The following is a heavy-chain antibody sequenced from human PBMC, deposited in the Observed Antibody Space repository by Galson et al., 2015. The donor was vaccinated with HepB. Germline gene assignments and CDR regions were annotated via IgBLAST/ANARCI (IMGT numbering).Heavy chain of an antibody. CDR3: TTDIVGAFGVPSV. Sequence: SLRLSCAASGFTFSNAWMNWVRQAPGKGLEWVGRIKSKTDGGTTDYAEPVKGRFTISRDDSKNTLYLQMNSLKTEDTAVYYCTTDIVGAFGVPSVWGKGTTVTVSS. D-gene: IGHD3-10*01. CDR1: GFTFSNAW. J-gene: IGHJ6*04. CDR2: IKSKTDGGTT. V-gene: IGHV3-15*07.